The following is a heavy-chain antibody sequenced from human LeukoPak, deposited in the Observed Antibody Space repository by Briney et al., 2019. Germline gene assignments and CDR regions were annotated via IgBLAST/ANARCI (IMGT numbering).Heavy chain of an antibody. D-gene: IGHD3-22*01. V-gene: IGHV3-23*01. Sequence: GGSLRLSCAASGFTFSSYGMSWVRQAPGKGLEWVSAISGSGGSTYYADSVKGRFTISRDNSKNTLYPQMNSLRAEDTAVYYCAKDDSSGYQAFDIWGQGTMVTVSS. CDR3: AKDDSSGYQAFDI. J-gene: IGHJ3*02. CDR1: GFTFSSYG. CDR2: ISGSGGST.